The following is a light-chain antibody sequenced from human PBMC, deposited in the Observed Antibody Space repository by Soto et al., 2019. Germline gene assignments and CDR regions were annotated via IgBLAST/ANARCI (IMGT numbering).Light chain of an antibody. J-gene: IGKJ3*01. CDR1: QSVSSSY. Sequence: EIVLTQSPGTLSLSPGERATLSCRASQSVSSSYLAWYQQKPGQAPRLLIYGASSRATGIPDRFSGSGSGTDFTLTISRLEPEDFAVYYSQQYGSKFTFGPGTKVDIK. CDR2: GAS. CDR3: QQYGSKFT. V-gene: IGKV3-20*01.